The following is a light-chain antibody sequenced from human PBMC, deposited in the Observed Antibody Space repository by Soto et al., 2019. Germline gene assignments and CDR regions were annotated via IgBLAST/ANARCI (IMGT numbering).Light chain of an antibody. J-gene: IGKJ3*01. V-gene: IGKV1-39*01. CDR3: QQSFSIPFT. CDR1: QSISDN. Sequence: DIQMTQSPSSLSASVGDRVTITCQASQSISDNLNWYQQKPGKAPKLLIYAASSLQSGVPSRFSGSGSGTDFTLIMSSLQPEDFATYYCQQSFSIPFTFGPGTKVDIK. CDR2: AAS.